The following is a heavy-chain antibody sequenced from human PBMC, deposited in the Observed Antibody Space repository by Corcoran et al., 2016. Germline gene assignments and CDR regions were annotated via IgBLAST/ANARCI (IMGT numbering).Heavy chain of an antibody. J-gene: IGHJ4*02. CDR1: GFTFTGST. CDR2: IRNGVNSYAT. V-gene: IGHV3-73*02. D-gene: IGHD1-26*01. CDR3: RGREEDRDY. Sequence: EVQLVESGEGWVQSGGSLKLSCTASGFTFTGSTVHWVRQASGEWLEWIVRIRNGVNSYATAYAVSVQGRFTISRDDSKNTAYLHMNSVKSEDNAVYYFRGREEDRDYWGQGTLVTVSS.